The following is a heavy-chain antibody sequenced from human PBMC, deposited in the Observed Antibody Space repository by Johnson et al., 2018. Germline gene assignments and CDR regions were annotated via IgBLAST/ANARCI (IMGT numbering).Heavy chain of an antibody. J-gene: IGHJ3*02. Sequence: GGLVQPGGSLKLSCTVSGLTFSGFDVHWVRQASGKGLELVGRIRGKGNNYATEYAASVKGRFTISRDDSKNTAYLEMNSLRSEDTAMYYGETFLSYAFDIWGQGTMVTVSS. CDR3: ETFLSYAFDI. CDR2: IRGKGNNYAT. D-gene: IGHD3-3*02. CDR1: GLTFSGFD. V-gene: IGHV3-73*01.